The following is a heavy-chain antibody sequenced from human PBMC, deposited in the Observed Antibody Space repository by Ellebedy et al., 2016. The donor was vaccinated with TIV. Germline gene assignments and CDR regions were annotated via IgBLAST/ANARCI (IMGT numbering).Heavy chain of an antibody. V-gene: IGHV4-59*11. CDR2: IYHTGNT. CDR1: ADSFSSHY. D-gene: IGHD3-9*01. J-gene: IGHJ4*02. Sequence: GSLRLXXTVSADSFSSHYWAWIRQPPGKGLEWIGYIYHTGNTNYNPSLRSRATISVDTSKNQFSLKLSSMTAADTAMYYCARGTYDALTYTTETLDCWGQGTLVTVSS. CDR3: ARGTYDALTYTTETLDC.